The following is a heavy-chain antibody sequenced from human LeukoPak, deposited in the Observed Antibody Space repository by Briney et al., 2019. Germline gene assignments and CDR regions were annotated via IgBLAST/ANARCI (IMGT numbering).Heavy chain of an antibody. V-gene: IGHV4-39*01. J-gene: IGHJ5*02. D-gene: IGHD6-13*01. CDR3: ARRAIPAAGTFDP. Sequence: SETLSLTCTVSGGSISNSDYYWTWIRRPPGKGLEWIGRISYTGSTYYNPSLKSRVTISVATSKSQFSLELTSVTAADTAVYYCARRAIPAAGTFDPWGQGTLVTVSS. CDR2: ISYTGST. CDR1: GGSISNSDYY.